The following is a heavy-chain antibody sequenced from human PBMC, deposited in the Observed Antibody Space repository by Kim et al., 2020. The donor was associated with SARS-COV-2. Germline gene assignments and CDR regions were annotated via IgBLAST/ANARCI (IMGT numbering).Heavy chain of an antibody. V-gene: IGHV1-18*01. J-gene: IGHJ4*02. CDR3: ARSGPSITGFEY. Sequence: NYAQKLKGRLTMTTDTSTSTVYMELRSLRSDDTAIYYCARSGPSITGFEYWGQGTLVTVSS. D-gene: IGHD1-20*01.